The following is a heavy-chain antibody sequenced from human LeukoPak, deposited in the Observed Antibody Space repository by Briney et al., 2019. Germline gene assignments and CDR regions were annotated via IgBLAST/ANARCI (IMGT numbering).Heavy chain of an antibody. D-gene: IGHD3-10*01. Sequence: PGGSLRLSCVASGFTFSSYAMHWVRQAPGKGLEWVAVISYDGSNEYYADSVKGRFTISRDNSKNTLYLQMNSLRAVDTAVYYCARIMWFGELWGGQGTLVTVSS. V-gene: IGHV3-30-3*01. CDR2: ISYDGSNE. CDR1: GFTFSSYA. CDR3: ARIMWFGELW. J-gene: IGHJ4*02.